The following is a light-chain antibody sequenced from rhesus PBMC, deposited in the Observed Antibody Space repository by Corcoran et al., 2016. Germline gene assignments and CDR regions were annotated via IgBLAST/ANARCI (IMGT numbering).Light chain of an antibody. CDR1: QTVSIN. V-gene: IGKV3-42*02. CDR2: GAS. J-gene: IGKJ4*01. Sequence: EIVMTQSPATLSLSPGERATLSCRASQTVSINLAWYQQKPGQPPSLDIHGASSRDTGIPERVIGRGSGTVVTLTISSLESEDFAVYYCQQYSTWPLTFGGGTKVEI. CDR3: QQYSTWPLT.